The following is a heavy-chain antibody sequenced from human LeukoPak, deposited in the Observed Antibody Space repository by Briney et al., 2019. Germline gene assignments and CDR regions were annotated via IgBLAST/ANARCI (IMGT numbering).Heavy chain of an antibody. Sequence: PSETLSLTCTVSGGSISSYYWSWIRQPPGKGLEWIGYIYYSGSTNYNPSLKSRVTISVDTSKNQFSLKLSSVTAADTAVYYCGRDGVTSYAFDIWGQGTMVTVSS. J-gene: IGHJ3*02. V-gene: IGHV4-59*01. CDR3: GRDGVTSYAFDI. D-gene: IGHD4-11*01. CDR1: GGSISSYY. CDR2: IYYSGST.